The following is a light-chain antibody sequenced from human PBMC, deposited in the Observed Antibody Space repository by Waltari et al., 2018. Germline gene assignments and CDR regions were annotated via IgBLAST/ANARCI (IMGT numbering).Light chain of an antibody. Sequence: SSELTQDPSVSVALGQTVRITCQGDSLRRFYASWYQQRPGQAPILALYGQNNRPSGIPDRFSGATSGNTASLTITGAQAEDEADYYCHSRDTSSTRVFGGGTRLTV. CDR3: HSRDTSSTRV. J-gene: IGLJ2*01. V-gene: IGLV3-19*01. CDR1: SLRRFY. CDR2: GQN.